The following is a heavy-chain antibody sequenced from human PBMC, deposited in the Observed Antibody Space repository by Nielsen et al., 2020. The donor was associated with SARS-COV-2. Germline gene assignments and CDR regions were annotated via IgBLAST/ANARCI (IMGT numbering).Heavy chain of an antibody. Sequence: ASVKVSCKASGYTFTSYYMHWVRQAPGQGLEWMGIINPSGGSTSYAQKFQGRVTMTRDTSTSTVYMELSSLRSEDTAVYYCARDDSGHGYSSTSGRFDPWGQGTLVTVSS. V-gene: IGHV1-46*01. J-gene: IGHJ5*02. CDR1: GYTFTSYY. D-gene: IGHD6-13*01. CDR2: INPSGGST. CDR3: ARDDSGHGYSSTSGRFDP.